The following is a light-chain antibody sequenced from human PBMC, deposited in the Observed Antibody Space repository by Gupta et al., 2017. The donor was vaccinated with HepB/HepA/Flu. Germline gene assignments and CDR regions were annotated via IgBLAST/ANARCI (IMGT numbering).Light chain of an antibody. CDR3: CSYAVSETFV. Sequence: QSALTQPRSVSGSPGQSVTISCTGTSSDVGNYNYVSLYQQHPGKAPKLIIFDVSKRPSGVPDRFSGSKSGNMASLTISGLQGEDESDYYCCSYAVSETFVFGTGTTVTGL. CDR2: DVS. CDR1: SSDVGNYNY. J-gene: IGLJ1*01. V-gene: IGLV2-11*01.